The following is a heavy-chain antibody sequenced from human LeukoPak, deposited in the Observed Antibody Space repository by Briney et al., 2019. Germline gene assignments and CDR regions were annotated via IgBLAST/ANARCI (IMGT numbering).Heavy chain of an antibody. CDR2: ISGSGGST. Sequence: GGSLRLSCAVSGFTISSYAMSWVRLAPGKGLEWVSGISGSGGSTHYADPVKGRFTISRDNSKNTLYLQMNSLRGEDTAEYYCAKDLPSNMAVASYYFDYWGQGTLVTVSS. CDR3: AKDLPSNMAVASYYFDY. J-gene: IGHJ4*02. D-gene: IGHD6-19*01. V-gene: IGHV3-23*01. CDR1: GFTISSYA.